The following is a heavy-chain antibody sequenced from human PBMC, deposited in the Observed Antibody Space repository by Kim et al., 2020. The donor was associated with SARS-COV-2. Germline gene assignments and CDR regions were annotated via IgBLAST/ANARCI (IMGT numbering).Heavy chain of an antibody. Sequence: GGSLRLSCAASGFIFNKYAMNWVRQAPGKGLEWVSSISDTGDNAYYADSVIGRFTISRASSKSTLYLHMSSLRREDTATYYCSKAYSMIRGDCHLDVWG. CDR3: SKAYSMIRGDCHLDV. D-gene: IGHD3-10*01. J-gene: IGHJ3*01. V-gene: IGHV3-23*01. CDR2: ISDTGDNA. CDR1: GFIFNKYA.